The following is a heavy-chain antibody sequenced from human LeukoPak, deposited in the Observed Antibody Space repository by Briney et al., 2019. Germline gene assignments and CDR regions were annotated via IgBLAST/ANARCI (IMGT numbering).Heavy chain of an antibody. V-gene: IGHV3-53*01. Sequence: GGSLRLSCAASGFTVSSNYMSWVRQAPGKGLEWVSVIYSGGSTYYADSVKGRFTISRDNSKNTLYLQMNSLRAEDTAVYYCASGSGSYRTPYYYMDVWGSGTTVTVSS. CDR2: IYSGGST. CDR1: GFTVSSNY. D-gene: IGHD3-10*01. J-gene: IGHJ6*03. CDR3: ASGSGSYRTPYYYMDV.